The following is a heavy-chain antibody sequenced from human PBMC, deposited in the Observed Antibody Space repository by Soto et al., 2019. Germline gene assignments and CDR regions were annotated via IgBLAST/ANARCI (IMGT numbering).Heavy chain of an antibody. J-gene: IGHJ4*02. V-gene: IGHV3-9*01. CDR3: ATQEDAYGDYAPHGLDY. Sequence: EVQLVESGGGLVQPGRSLRLSCAASGFTFDDYAMHWVRQAPGKGLEWVSGISWNSGSIGYADSVKGRFTISRDNAQNSLYRQMNSLRAEDTVLYYCATQEDAYGDYAPHGLDYWGQGTLVTVSP. CDR2: ISWNSGSI. D-gene: IGHD4-17*01. CDR1: GFTFDDYA.